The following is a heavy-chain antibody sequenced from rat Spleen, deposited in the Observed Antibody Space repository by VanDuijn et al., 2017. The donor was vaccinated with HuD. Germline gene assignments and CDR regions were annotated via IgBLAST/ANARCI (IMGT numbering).Heavy chain of an antibody. V-gene: IGHV5-7*01. CDR2: ISWGGNNT. J-gene: IGHJ4*01. CDR1: GFTFDDYR. CDR3: ARGNYTSYIYGVMDA. Sequence: EVKLVESGGGLVQPGRSLKLSCAASGFTFDDYRMAWVRQAPKNGLEWVASISWGGNNTYYPDNVKGRFTVSRDNAKNTLCLQLNSLKSEDTAIYYCARGNYTSYIYGVMDAWGQGASVTVSS. D-gene: IGHD1-2*01.